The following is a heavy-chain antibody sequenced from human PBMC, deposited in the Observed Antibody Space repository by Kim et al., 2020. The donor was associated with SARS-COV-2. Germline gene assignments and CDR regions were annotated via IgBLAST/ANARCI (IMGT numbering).Heavy chain of an antibody. CDR3: ARGVGYCRGTSCYSWFDS. CDR2: IGNDNTI. D-gene: IGHD2-2*02. V-gene: IGHV3-48*03. Sequence: GGSLRLSCAASGFTFSGHEMNWVRQAPGKGLEWVSFIGNDNTIYYADSVMGRFTISRDNAKSLVYLEMNSGRAEDTAVYYCARGVGYCRGTSCYSWFDSWGQGTLVIVSS. J-gene: IGHJ5*01. CDR1: GFTFSGHE.